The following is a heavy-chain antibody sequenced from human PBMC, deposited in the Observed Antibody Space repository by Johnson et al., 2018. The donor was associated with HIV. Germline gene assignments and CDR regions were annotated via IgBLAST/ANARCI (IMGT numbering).Heavy chain of an antibody. D-gene: IGHD2-15*01. J-gene: IGHJ3*02. CDR3: ARDPDVTPGAFDI. V-gene: IGHV3-7*03. CDR2: IKQDGTEK. CDR1: GFTFSSYG. Sequence: VQLVESGGGLIQPGGSLRLSCAASGFTFSSYGMHWVRQAPGKGLEWVANIKQDGTEKYYVDSVKGRFTISRDNAKNSLYLQMNSLRAEDTAVYYCARDPDVTPGAFDIWGQGTMVTVSS.